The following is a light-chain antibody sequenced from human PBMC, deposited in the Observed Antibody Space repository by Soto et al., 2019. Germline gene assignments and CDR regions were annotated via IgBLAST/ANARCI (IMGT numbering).Light chain of an antibody. Sequence: QAVLTQPPSASGTPGQRVTISCSGSSSNIGNNYVYWYQQFPGMAPKLVIYKNNRRPSGVPDRFSGSKSGTSASLAISGLRSEDEADYYCAAWDDSLNGLFGGGTKVTVL. V-gene: IGLV1-47*01. J-gene: IGLJ3*02. CDR1: SSNIGNNY. CDR3: AAWDDSLNGL. CDR2: KNN.